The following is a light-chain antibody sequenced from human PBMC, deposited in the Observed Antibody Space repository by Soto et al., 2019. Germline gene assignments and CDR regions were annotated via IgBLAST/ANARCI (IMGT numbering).Light chain of an antibody. Sequence: DIQMTQSPSSLSASVGDRVTITCRASQSISSYLNWYQQKPGKAPKLLIYAASSLPTGVPARFSGSGSGTDFTLTISSLQPEDFATYYCQQSYSPSLTFGGGTKVEIK. J-gene: IGKJ4*01. CDR1: QSISSY. CDR3: QQSYSPSLT. CDR2: AAS. V-gene: IGKV1-39*01.